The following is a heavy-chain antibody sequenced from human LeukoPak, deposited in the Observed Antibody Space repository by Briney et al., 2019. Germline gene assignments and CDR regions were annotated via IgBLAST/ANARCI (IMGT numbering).Heavy chain of an antibody. J-gene: IGHJ5*02. CDR1: GGSVSSGSYY. Sequence: SETLSLTCTVSGGSVSSGSYYWSWIRQHPGKGLEWIGYIYYSGSTYYNPSLKSRLTISVDTSKNQFSLKLSSVTAADTAVYYCARVVFPDGFDPWGQGTLVTVSS. V-gene: IGHV4-31*03. D-gene: IGHD3-3*01. CDR3: ARVVFPDGFDP. CDR2: IYYSGST.